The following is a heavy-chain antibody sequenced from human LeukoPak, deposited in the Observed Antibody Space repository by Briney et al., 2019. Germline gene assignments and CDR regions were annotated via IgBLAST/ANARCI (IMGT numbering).Heavy chain of an antibody. CDR2: IYYSGST. V-gene: IGHV4-59*01. CDR3: ARGSRELYYFDY. Sequence: PSETLSLTCTVSGGSISSYYWSWIRQPPGKGLEWIGYIYYSGSTKYNPSLKSRVPISVDASKTQFSLKLNSVTAADTAVYYCARGSRELYYFDYWGQGTLVTVSS. J-gene: IGHJ4*02. D-gene: IGHD1-7*01. CDR1: GGSISSYY.